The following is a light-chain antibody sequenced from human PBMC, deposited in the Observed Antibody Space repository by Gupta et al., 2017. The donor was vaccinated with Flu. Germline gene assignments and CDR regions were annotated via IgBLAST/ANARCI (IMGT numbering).Light chain of an antibody. J-gene: IGKJ1*01. CDR3: HQSYSNPSRT. V-gene: IGKV1-39*01. Sequence: DIQMTQSPSSLSASVGDRVTITCLASQSISSYLNWYQQKPGKAPKLLIYAASSWQSGVPSRFSGSGYGKDFPLTISSRQQEDFAAYYCHQSYSNPSRTFGQGTRLEMK. CDR2: AAS. CDR1: QSISSY.